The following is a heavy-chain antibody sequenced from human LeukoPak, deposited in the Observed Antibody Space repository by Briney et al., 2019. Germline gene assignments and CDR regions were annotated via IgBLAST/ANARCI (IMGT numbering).Heavy chain of an antibody. CDR2: INTDESTI. V-gene: IGHV3-74*01. J-gene: IGHJ4*02. Sequence: GGSLRPSCAASGFTLSKHWMHWVRQAPGKGLVWVSRINTDESTINYADSVTGRFTISRDTAKNTLYLQMSSLRVEDTAVYYCARVRVGATGFDCWGQGTLVTVSS. CDR1: GFTLSKHW. D-gene: IGHD1-26*01. CDR3: ARVRVGATGFDC.